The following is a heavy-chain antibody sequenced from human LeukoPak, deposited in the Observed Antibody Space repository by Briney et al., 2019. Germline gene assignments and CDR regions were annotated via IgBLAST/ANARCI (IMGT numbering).Heavy chain of an antibody. J-gene: IGHJ5*02. Sequence: ASETLSLTCTVSGGSISSSSYYWGWIRQPPGKGLEWIGSIYYSGSTYYNPSLESRVTISVDTSKNQFSLKLSSVTAADTAVYYCARVGESIAAAGTNWFDPWGQGTLVTVSS. CDR2: IYYSGST. CDR1: GGSISSSSYY. D-gene: IGHD6-13*01. V-gene: IGHV4-39*07. CDR3: ARVGESIAAAGTNWFDP.